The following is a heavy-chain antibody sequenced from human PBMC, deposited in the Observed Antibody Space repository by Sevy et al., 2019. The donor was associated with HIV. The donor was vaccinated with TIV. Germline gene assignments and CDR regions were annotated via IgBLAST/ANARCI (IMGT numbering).Heavy chain of an antibody. CDR1: GFTVSSNY. J-gene: IGHJ4*02. Sequence: GGSLRLSCAASGFTVSSNYMSWVRQAQGKGLEWVSVIYSGGSTYYADSVKGRFTISRDNSKNTLYLQMNSLRAEDTAVYYCAGSSPGYDYVWGSYPYFDYWGQGTLVTVSS. V-gene: IGHV3-53*01. CDR3: AGSSPGYDYVWGSYPYFDY. CDR2: IYSGGST. D-gene: IGHD3-16*02.